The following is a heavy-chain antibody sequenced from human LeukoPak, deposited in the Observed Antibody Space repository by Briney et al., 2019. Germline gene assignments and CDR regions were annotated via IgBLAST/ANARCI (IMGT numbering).Heavy chain of an antibody. D-gene: IGHD3-10*01. J-gene: IGHJ4*02. Sequence: ASVKVSCKASGYTFTGYYIHWVRQAPGQGLEWMGRTNPNSGGTNYAQKFQGRVTMTRDTSISTAYMELSRLRSDDTAVYYCAREGGDGLGSFDYWGQGTLVTVSS. CDR3: AREGGDGLGSFDY. CDR1: GYTFTGYY. V-gene: IGHV1-2*06. CDR2: TNPNSGGT.